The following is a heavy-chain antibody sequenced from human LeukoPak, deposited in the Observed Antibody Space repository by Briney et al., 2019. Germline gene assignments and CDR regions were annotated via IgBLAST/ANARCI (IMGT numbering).Heavy chain of an antibody. CDR2: IYSGGST. Sequence: HPGGSLRLSCAVSGFTVSNYYMTWVRQAPGKGLEWVSVIYSGGSTYYADSVKGRFTISRDSSKNTLYLQINSLRGEDTAVYYCTRDLGNWGSHDFDCWGQGTLVTVSS. CDR1: GFTVSNYY. D-gene: IGHD7-27*01. J-gene: IGHJ4*02. CDR3: TRDLGNWGSHDFDC. V-gene: IGHV3-66*01.